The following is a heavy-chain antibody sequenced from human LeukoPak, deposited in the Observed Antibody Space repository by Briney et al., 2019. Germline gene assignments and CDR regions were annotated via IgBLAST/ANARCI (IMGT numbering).Heavy chain of an antibody. Sequence: ASVKVSCKASGYTFTSYGISWVRQAPGQGLEWMGWISAYNGNTNYAQKLQGRVTITTDESTSTAYMELSSLRSEDTAVYYCASTPEGVSYYYYMDVWGKGTTVTVSS. CDR3: ASTPEGVSYYYYMDV. V-gene: IGHV1-18*01. CDR2: ISAYNGNT. D-gene: IGHD3-10*01. J-gene: IGHJ6*03. CDR1: GYTFTSYG.